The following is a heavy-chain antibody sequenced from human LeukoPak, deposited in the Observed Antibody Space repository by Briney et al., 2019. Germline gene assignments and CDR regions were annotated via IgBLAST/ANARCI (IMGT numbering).Heavy chain of an antibody. CDR2: ISAYNGNT. Sequence: ASVKVSCKASGYTFTSYGISWVRQAPGQGLEWMGWISAYNGNTNYAQKLQGRVTMTTDTSTSTAYMELRSLRSDDTVLYTCENEGGIWFAGLFSGYVDFWGQGALVSVSS. CDR3: ENEGGIWFAGLFSGYVDF. J-gene: IGHJ4*02. V-gene: IGHV1-18*01. D-gene: IGHD3-10*01. CDR1: GYTFTSYG.